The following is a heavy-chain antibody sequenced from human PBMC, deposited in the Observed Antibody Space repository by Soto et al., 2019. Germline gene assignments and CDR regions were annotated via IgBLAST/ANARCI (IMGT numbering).Heavy chain of an antibody. CDR3: ASEDSSGPFDY. J-gene: IGHJ4*02. V-gene: IGHV3-30-3*01. CDR1: GFTFSSYA. Sequence: PGGALRLSCAASGFTFSSYAMHWVRQAPGKGLEWVAVISYDGSNKYYADSVKGRFTISRDNSKNTLYLQMNSLRAEDTAVYYCASEDSSGPFDYWGQGTLVTVSS. CDR2: ISYDGSNK. D-gene: IGHD3-22*01.